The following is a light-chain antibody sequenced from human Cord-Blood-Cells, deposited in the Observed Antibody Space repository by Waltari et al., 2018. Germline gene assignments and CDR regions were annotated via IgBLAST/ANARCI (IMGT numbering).Light chain of an antibody. CDR1: SSDVGSYNL. Sequence: QSALTQPASVSGSPGQSITISCTGTSSDVGSYNLVSWYQQHPGKAPKLMIYEGSKRPSGVSSRFSGSKSGNTASLTISGLQAEYEADYYCCSYAGSSTLFGGGTKLTVL. J-gene: IGLJ2*01. CDR3: CSYAGSSTL. V-gene: IGLV2-23*01. CDR2: EGS.